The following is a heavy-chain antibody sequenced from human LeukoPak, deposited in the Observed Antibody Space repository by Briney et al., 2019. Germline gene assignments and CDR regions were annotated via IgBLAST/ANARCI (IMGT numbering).Heavy chain of an antibody. CDR3: GTSRSSYYYYGMDV. CDR1: GGSFSGYY. Sequence: SETLSLTCAVYGGSFSGYYWSWIRQPPGKGLEWIGVINHSGSTNYNPSLKSRVTISVDTSKNQFSLKLSSVTAADTPVFYCGTSRSSYYYYGMDVWGQGATVTVSS. J-gene: IGHJ6*02. V-gene: IGHV4-34*01. CDR2: INHSGST. D-gene: IGHD1-1*01.